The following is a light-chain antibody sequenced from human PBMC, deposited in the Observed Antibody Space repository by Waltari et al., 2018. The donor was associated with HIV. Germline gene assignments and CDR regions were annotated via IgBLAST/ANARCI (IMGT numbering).Light chain of an antibody. CDR1: SSDVGGYNY. V-gene: IGLV2-14*01. Sequence: QSALTQPASVSGSPGQSITISCTGTSSDVGGYNYVSWYQQHPAKAPKLMIYEVSNRPSGVSNRLSGSKSGNTASLTSSGLQAEDEAEYYCSSYTSSSVVFGGGTKLTVL. CDR2: EVS. J-gene: IGLJ2*01. CDR3: SSYTSSSVV.